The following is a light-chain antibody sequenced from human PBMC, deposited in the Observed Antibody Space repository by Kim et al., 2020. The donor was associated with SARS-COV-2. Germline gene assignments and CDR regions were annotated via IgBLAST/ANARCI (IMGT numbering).Light chain of an antibody. J-gene: IGKJ2*01. CDR3: QQGHIPPYT. Sequence: SASVGDTVTITCRASRDIRKNLNWYQQKPGKAPELLIHSASTLHPGVPSRVSGRGSGTDFTLTISSLQPADFATYYCQQGHIPPYTFGQGTKLEI. CDR1: RDIRKN. V-gene: IGKV1-39*01. CDR2: SAS.